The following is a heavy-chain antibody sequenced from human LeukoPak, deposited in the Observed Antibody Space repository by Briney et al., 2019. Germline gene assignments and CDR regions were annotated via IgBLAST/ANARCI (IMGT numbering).Heavy chain of an antibody. CDR3: ARGGYCSGGSCYYFDY. CDR1: GFTFSHAW. J-gene: IGHJ4*02. D-gene: IGHD2-15*01. V-gene: IGHV3-21*01. CDR2: ISSSSSYI. Sequence: GGSLRLSCEVSGFTFSHAWMSWVRQAPGKGLEWVSSISSSSSYIYYADSVKGRFTISRDNAKNSLYLQMNSLRAEDTAVYYCARGGYCSGGSCYYFDYWGQGTLVTVSS.